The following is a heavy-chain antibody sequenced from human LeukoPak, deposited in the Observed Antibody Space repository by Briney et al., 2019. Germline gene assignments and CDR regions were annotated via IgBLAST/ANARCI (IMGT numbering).Heavy chain of an antibody. D-gene: IGHD3-9*01. CDR1: GCTFSAFG. CDR2: ITKSGDST. CDR3: TKDYCGKFCSAV. J-gene: IGHJ6*02. Sequence: PGGSLRLSCAASGCTFSAFGMNWVRQAPGKGLEWVSTITKSGDSTYYVDSVKGRFTISRDNSKNTLYLQMNSLRAEDTAKYYCTKDYCGKFCSAVWGQGTTVTVSS. V-gene: IGHV3-23*01.